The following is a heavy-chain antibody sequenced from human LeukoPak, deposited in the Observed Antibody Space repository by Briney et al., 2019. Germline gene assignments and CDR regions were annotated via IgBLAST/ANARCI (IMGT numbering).Heavy chain of an antibody. D-gene: IGHD1-26*01. CDR2: MYSDNNI. Sequence: GGSLRLSCAASGFVVSSNYLAWVRQAPGEGLEWVSFMYSDNNIYYADSVKGRFTISRDNSKNTFYLQMNSLRVEDTAIYYCARGILGLIPIDYWGQGTLSPSPQ. V-gene: IGHV3-53*01. J-gene: IGHJ4*02. CDR3: ARGILGLIPIDY. CDR1: GFVVSSNY.